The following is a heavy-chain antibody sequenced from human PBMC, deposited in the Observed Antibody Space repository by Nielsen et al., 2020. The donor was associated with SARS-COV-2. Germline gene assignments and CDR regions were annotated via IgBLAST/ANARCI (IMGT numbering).Heavy chain of an antibody. CDR3: ARDLTFGAYWFDP. D-gene: IGHD3/OR15-3a*01. V-gene: IGHV3-33*01. Sequence: GGSLRLSCAASGFTLSSHGMHWVRQPPGKGLEWVAHMWYHGGDENYADSVRGRFTISRDLSKNTVYLQMSSLRVEDTAVYYCARDLTFGAYWFDPWSQGTLVIVSS. CDR1: GFTLSSHG. CDR2: MWYHGGDE. J-gene: IGHJ5*02.